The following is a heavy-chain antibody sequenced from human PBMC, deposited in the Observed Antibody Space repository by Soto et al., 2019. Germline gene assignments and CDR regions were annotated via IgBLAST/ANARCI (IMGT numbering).Heavy chain of an antibody. V-gene: IGHV1-69*12. CDR3: ASGPTYGDYDPAS. D-gene: IGHD4-17*01. CDR2: IIPVFGAA. J-gene: IGHJ5*02. Sequence: QVQLVQSGAEVKKPGSSVKVSCKASGGTFSSYAISWVRQAPGQGLEWMGGIIPVFGAANYAQKVHDRVTISADESTSTAYMELSRLRSEDTAMYYCASGPTYGDYDPASWGQGTLVTVSS. CDR1: GGTFSSYA.